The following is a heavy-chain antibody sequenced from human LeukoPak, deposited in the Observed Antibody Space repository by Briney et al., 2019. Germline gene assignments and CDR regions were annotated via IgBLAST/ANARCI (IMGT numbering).Heavy chain of an antibody. D-gene: IGHD6-19*01. CDR1: GFTFSSYA. CDR2: ISGSGGST. Sequence: GGSLRLSCAASGFTFSSYAMSWVRQAPGKGLEWVSAISGSGGSTYYADSVKGRFAISRDNSKNTLYLQMNSLRAEDTAVYYCAKVTATSVAGTPFPKTIYYYYYGMDVWGQGTTVTVSS. J-gene: IGHJ6*02. V-gene: IGHV3-23*01. CDR3: AKVTATSVAGTPFPKTIYYYYYGMDV.